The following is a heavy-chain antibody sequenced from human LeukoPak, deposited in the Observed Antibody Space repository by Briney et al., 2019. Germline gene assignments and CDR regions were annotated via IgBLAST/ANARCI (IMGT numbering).Heavy chain of an antibody. J-gene: IGHJ3*02. CDR2: IYYSGST. Sequence: SETLSLTCTVSGGSISSYYRSWIRQPPGKGLEWIGYIYYSGSTNYNPSLKSRVTISVDTSKNQFSLKLSSVTAADTAVYYCARDSSVSDAFDIWGQGTMVTVSS. CDR1: GGSISSYY. V-gene: IGHV4-59*01. CDR3: ARDSSVSDAFDI.